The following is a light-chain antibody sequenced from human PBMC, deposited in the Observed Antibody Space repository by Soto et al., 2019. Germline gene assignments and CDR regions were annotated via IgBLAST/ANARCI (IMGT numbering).Light chain of an antibody. CDR3: QQYNSYSPST. V-gene: IGKV1-5*03. Sequence: DIKMTEYHNTLSASVGDRVTITSRASQSISSWLAWYQQQPGKAPKLLLYKASSLESGVPSRFSGSGSGTEFTLTISSLQHDDFATYYCQQYNSYSPSTFGQGTRLEIK. CDR1: QSISSW. J-gene: IGKJ5*01. CDR2: KAS.